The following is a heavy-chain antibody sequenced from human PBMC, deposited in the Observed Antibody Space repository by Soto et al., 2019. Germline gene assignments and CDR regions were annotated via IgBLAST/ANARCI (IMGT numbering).Heavy chain of an antibody. Sequence: QVQRVQSGAELKKPGASVKVSCKASGYTFSNYDMNWVRQATGQGPEWIGWVNTNNGDTGYAQKFQGRVTLTTDISTTTAYMELTSLRSEDTAIYYCAKVSRKGSAIDFDYWGQGTLITVSS. CDR3: AKVSRKGSAIDFDY. V-gene: IGHV1-8*01. CDR2: VNTNNGDT. CDR1: GYTFSNYD. J-gene: IGHJ4*02. D-gene: IGHD3-10*01.